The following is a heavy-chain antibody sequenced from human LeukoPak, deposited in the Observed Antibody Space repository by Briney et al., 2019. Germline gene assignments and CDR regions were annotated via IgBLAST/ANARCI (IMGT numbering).Heavy chain of an antibody. D-gene: IGHD5-18*01. J-gene: IGHJ4*02. V-gene: IGHV3-33*01. CDR3: AREGPRGYSYGYPVDY. Sequence: PGRSLRLSCAASGFTFSSYGMRWVRQAPGKGLEWVAVIWYDGSNKYYADSVKGRFTISRDNSKNTLYLQMNSLRAEDTAVYYCAREGPRGYSYGYPVDYWGQGTLVTVSS. CDR1: GFTFSSYG. CDR2: IWYDGSNK.